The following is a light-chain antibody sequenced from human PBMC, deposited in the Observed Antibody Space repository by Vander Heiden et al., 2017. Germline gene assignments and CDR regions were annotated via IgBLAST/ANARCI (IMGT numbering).Light chain of an antibody. V-gene: IGLV3-21*02. CDR3: QVWDTAGGPWV. Sequence: SYVLTQPPSVAVAPGQTARLPWGGADNGSKNVHWYQQRPGQAPVLVIFDDSDRPSGIPERFSGSNSGNTATLTISNVEAGDEADFYCQVWDTAGGPWVFGGGTKLTVL. CDR2: DDS. CDR1: DNGSKN. J-gene: IGLJ3*02.